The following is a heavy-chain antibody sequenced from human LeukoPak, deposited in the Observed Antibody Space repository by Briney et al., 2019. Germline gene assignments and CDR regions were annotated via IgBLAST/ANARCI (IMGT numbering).Heavy chain of an antibody. CDR3: ARDRSRRDKYYRADGGAFDI. D-gene: IGHD3-10*01. Sequence: ASVKVSCKASGYTFTSNYMHWVRQAPGQGLEWMGIINPSGGSTDYAQKFQGRVTMTRDASTSTVYMELSSPRSEDTAVYYCARDRSRRDKYYRADGGAFDIWGQGTMVTVSS. V-gene: IGHV1-46*01. CDR1: GYTFTSNY. CDR2: INPSGGST. J-gene: IGHJ3*02.